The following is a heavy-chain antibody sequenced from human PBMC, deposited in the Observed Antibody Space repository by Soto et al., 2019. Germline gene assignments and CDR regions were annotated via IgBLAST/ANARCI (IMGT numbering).Heavy chain of an antibody. V-gene: IGHV3-23*01. CDR3: AKSGGGTLGGYYYYMDV. CDR2: ISGSGGST. CDR1: GFTFSSYA. Sequence: GGSLRLSCAASGFTFSSYAMSWVRQAPGKGLEWVSAISGSGGSTYYADSVKGRFTISRDNSKNALYLQMNSLRAEDTAVYYCAKSGGGTLGGYYYYMDVWGKGTTVTVYS. J-gene: IGHJ6*03. D-gene: IGHD3-16*01.